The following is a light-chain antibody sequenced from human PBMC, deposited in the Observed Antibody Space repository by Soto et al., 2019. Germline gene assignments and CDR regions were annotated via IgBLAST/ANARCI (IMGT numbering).Light chain of an antibody. CDR2: GAS. Sequence: VLTQSPGTLSLSPGERATLSCRASQSVSSNLAWYQQKPGQAHRLLIYGASTRATGIQARFSGSGSGTEFTLTIRSLQSEDFAVYYCKQYNNWPRTVGQGTKVDIK. CDR3: KQYNNWPRT. V-gene: IGKV3-15*01. J-gene: IGKJ1*01. CDR1: QSVSSN.